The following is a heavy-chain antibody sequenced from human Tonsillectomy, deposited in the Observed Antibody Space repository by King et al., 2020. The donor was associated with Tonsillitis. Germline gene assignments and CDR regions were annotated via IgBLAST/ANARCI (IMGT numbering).Heavy chain of an antibody. CDR3: ARDPYYYDSSGYYV. J-gene: IGHJ4*02. D-gene: IGHD3-22*01. CDR2: IYYSGST. Sequence: QLQESGPGLVKPSETLSLTCTVSGGSVSSGSYYWSWIRQPPGKGLEWIGYIYYSGSTNYNPSLKSRVTISVDTSKNQFSLKLSSVTAADTAVYYCARDPYYYDSSGYYVWGQGTLVTVSS. CDR1: GGSVSSGSYY. V-gene: IGHV4-61*01.